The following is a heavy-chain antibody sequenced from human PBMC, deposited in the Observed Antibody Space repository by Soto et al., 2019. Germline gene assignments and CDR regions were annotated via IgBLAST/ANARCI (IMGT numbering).Heavy chain of an antibody. D-gene: IGHD2-8*02. J-gene: IGHJ4*02. Sequence: VQLQQWSAGLLKPSETLSLTCAVYGGSFSGYYWTWIRQPPGTGLEWIGEINHSGSTNYNPSLKSRVTISVDTSKNQFSLKLTSVTAVDTAVYYCARDKITGLFDYWGQGTLVTVSS. CDR2: INHSGST. CDR3: ARDKITGLFDY. V-gene: IGHV4-34*01. CDR1: GGSFSGYY.